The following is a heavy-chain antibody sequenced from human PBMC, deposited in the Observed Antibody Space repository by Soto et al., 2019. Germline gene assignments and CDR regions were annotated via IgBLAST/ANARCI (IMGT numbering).Heavy chain of an antibody. V-gene: IGHV1-8*01. J-gene: IGHJ4*02. Sequence: QVQLVQSGAEVKKPGASVKVPCKASGYTFTSYDINWVRQATGQGLEWLGWMNPNSGNTGYARNFQGRVTMTRNTAISTAYMELSSLSSEDTAVYYCPRGGVFVFAAPTNPFDYWGQGTLVTVSS. CDR2: MNPNSGNT. D-gene: IGHD3-10*01. CDR3: PRGGVFVFAAPTNPFDY. CDR1: GYTFTSYD.